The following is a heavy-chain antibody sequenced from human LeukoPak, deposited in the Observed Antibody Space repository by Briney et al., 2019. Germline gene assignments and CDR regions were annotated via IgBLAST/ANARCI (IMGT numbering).Heavy chain of an antibody. CDR2: TYTSGST. J-gene: IGHJ3*02. V-gene: IGHV4-4*07. Sequence: SETLSLTCTVSGGSISSYYWSWIRQPAGKGLEWIGRTYTSGSTNYNPSLKSRVTMSVDTSKNQFSLKLSSVTAADTAVYYCVRDQGSGYPDDAFDIWGQGTMVTVSS. CDR3: VRDQGSGYPDDAFDI. CDR1: GGSISSYY. D-gene: IGHD3-22*01.